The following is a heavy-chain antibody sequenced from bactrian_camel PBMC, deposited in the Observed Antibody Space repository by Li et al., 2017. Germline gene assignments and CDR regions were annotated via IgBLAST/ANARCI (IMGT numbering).Heavy chain of an antibody. J-gene: IGHJ6*01. CDR2: LSSDGGT. D-gene: IGHD1*01. CDR1: GYIYRPYS. Sequence: HVQLVESGGGSVKAGGSLSLSCAASGYIYRPYSMGWFRQAPGKEREGVAALSSDGGTTHYSDSVKGRFTISIDNAKKTLYLQMNSLKPEDTAMYYCAAVRKVIAWGCMALAHAPTDFTYWGQGTQVTVS. V-gene: IGHV3S53*01. CDR3: AAVRKVIAWGCMALAHAPTDFTY.